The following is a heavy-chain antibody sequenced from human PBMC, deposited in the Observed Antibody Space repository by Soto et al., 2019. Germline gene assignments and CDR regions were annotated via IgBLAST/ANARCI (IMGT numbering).Heavy chain of an antibody. Sequence: QEQLVQSGAEVKKPGSSVKVSCKASGGLFNSCPISWVRQVPGQGLEWMGGIIPVFQTAYYTQRFQGRVTITADESTNTAYMELSSLRSEDTAIYYCARGGSGYTWFNEFWGQGTLVTVSS. CDR2: IIPVFQTA. CDR1: GGLFNSCP. V-gene: IGHV1-69*01. J-gene: IGHJ4*02. CDR3: ARGGSGYTWFNEF. D-gene: IGHD3-22*01.